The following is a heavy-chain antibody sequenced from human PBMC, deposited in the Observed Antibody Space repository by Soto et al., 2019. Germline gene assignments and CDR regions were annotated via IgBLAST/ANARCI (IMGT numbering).Heavy chain of an antibody. J-gene: IGHJ5*02. CDR1: GFTFSSYA. V-gene: IGHV3-23*01. Sequence: EVQLLESGGGLVQPGGSLRLSCAASGFTFSSYAMSWVRQAQGKGLEWVSAISGSGGSTYYAYSVKGRFTISRDNSKNTLYLQMNSLRAEDTAVYYCANTVAERGNNWFDPWGQGTLVTVSS. CDR3: ANTVAERGNNWFDP. D-gene: IGHD6-19*01. CDR2: ISGSGGST.